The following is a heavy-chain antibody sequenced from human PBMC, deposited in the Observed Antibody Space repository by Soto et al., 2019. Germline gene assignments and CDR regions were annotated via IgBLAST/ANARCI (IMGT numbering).Heavy chain of an antibody. V-gene: IGHV1-69*06. CDR1: GGTFSSYA. CDR2: IIPIFGTA. J-gene: IGHJ6*02. CDR3: ATQEGNYGSGSYYNYYYYYGMDV. Sequence: SVKVSCKASGGTFSSYAISWVRQAPGQGLEWMGGIIPIFGTANYAQKFQGRVTITADKSTSTAYMELSSLRSEDTAVYYCATQEGNYGSGSYYNYYYYYGMDVWGQGTTVTVS. D-gene: IGHD3-10*01.